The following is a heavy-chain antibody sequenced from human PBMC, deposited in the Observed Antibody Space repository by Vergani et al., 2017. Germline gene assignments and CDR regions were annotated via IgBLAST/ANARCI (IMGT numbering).Heavy chain of an antibody. J-gene: IGHJ2*01. V-gene: IGHV3-48*01. CDR2: VSTGTKSQ. D-gene: IGHD2-2*01. CDR1: GFDFSSYI. CDR3: AKDPGYCSSTTCYRNYYFDL. Sequence: QLVESGGGWVQPGGSLRLSCVVSGFDFSSYIMNWVRQAPGKGLEWVSFVSTGTKSQSYAESVKGRFTISRDSAKNSLYLQMDSLRAEDTAVYYCAKDPGYCSSTTCYRNYYFDLWGRGTLVTVSS.